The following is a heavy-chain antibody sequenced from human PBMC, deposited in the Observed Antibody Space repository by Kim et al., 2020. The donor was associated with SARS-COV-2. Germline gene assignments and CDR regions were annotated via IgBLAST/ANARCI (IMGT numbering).Heavy chain of an antibody. D-gene: IGHD7-27*01. Sequence: GYAQKFQGRVTMTKNTSISTAYMELSSLGSEETAVYYCARDRKLGKSDYWGQGTLVTVSS. CDR3: ARDRKLGKSDY. V-gene: IGHV1-8*01. J-gene: IGHJ4*02.